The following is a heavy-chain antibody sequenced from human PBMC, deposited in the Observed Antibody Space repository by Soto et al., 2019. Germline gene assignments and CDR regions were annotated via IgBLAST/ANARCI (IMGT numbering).Heavy chain of an antibody. J-gene: IGHJ4*02. CDR3: ARGSRRGGTGWIDY. CDR1: GFTFSNYD. V-gene: IGHV3-13*04. CDR2: IGTAGAS. Sequence: EVQLVESGGGLVQPGGSLRLSCAASGFTFSNYDIHWVRQATGKGLEWVSAIGTAGASYFAGSVKGRFTISRENAKNSLYLHMNILTAGDTAVYFCARGSRRGGTGWIDYWGQGTLVTVSS. D-gene: IGHD6-19*01.